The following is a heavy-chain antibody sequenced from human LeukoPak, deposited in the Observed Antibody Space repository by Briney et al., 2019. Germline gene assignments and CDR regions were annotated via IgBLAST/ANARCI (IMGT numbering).Heavy chain of an antibody. CDR3: ARTAVAGSSPFDY. V-gene: IGHV1-18*01. J-gene: IGHJ4*02. CDR2: ISAYNGNT. Sequence: ASVKVSCKASGYTFIDYAIPWVRQAPGQGLEWMGWISAYNGNTNYAQKLQGRVTMTTDTSTSTAYMELRSLRSDDTAVYYCARTAVAGSSPFDYWGQGTLVTVSS. D-gene: IGHD6-19*01. CDR1: GYTFIDYA.